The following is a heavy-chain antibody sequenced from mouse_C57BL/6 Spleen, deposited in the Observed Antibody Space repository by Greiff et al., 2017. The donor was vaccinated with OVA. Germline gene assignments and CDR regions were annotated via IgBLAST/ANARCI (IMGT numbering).Heavy chain of an antibody. D-gene: IGHD2-1*01. V-gene: IGHV2-5*01. CDR1: GFSLTSYG. Sequence: VKLEESGPGLVQPSQSLSITCTVSGFSLTSYGVHWVRQSPGKGLEWLGVIWRGGSTDYNAAFMSRLSITKDNSKSQVFFKMNSLQADDTAIYYCAKKMGGNYLYYAMDYWGQGTSVTVSS. J-gene: IGHJ4*01. CDR3: AKKMGGNYLYYAMDY. CDR2: IWRGGST.